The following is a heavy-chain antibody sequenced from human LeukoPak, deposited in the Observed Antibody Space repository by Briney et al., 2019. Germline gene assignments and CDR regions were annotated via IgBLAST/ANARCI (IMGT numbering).Heavy chain of an antibody. CDR1: GFTFSSYG. V-gene: IGHV3-33*06. J-gene: IGHJ4*02. CDR3: AKDSRLYGGYDFDY. CDR2: IWCDGSNK. D-gene: IGHD5-12*01. Sequence: PGGSLRLSCAASGFTFSSYGMHWVRQAPGKGLEWVAVIWCDGSNKYYADSVKGRFTISRDNSKNTLYLQMNSLRAEDTAVYYCAKDSRLYGGYDFDYWGQGTLVTVSS.